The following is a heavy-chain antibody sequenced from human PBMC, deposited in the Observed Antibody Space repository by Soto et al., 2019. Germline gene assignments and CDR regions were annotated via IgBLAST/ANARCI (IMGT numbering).Heavy chain of an antibody. J-gene: IGHJ4*02. CDR2: ISGNGGET. Sequence: EVQLLESGGGLVQRGGSLRLSCAASGFTFSSYAMSWVRQAPGKGLEWVSSISGNGGETYHADSVRGRFTIPRDSSMNTHVLQMSSLRAEDTAVYYCAKGGIFGKLFDHWGQGTLVNVSS. D-gene: IGHD3-3*01. CDR3: AKGGIFGKLFDH. CDR1: GFTFSSYA. V-gene: IGHV3-23*01.